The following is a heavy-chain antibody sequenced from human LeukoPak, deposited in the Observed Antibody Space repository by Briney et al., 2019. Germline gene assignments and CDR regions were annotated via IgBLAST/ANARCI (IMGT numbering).Heavy chain of an antibody. D-gene: IGHD3-22*01. CDR2: ISGSGGST. CDR1: GFTFSSYA. V-gene: IGHV3-23*01. CDR3: AKDAHYYDSSGYLDAFDI. Sequence: GGSLRLSCAASGFTFSSYAMSWVRQAPGKGLEWVSAISGSGGSTYYADSVKGRFTISRDNSKNTLYLQMNSLRAEDTAVYYCAKDAHYYDSSGYLDAFDIWGQGTMVTVSS. J-gene: IGHJ3*02.